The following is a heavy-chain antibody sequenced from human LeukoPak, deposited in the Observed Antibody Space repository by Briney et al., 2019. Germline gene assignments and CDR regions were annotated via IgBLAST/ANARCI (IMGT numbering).Heavy chain of an antibody. CDR2: IYYSGST. J-gene: IGHJ3*02. V-gene: IGHV4-39*01. Sequence: SETLSLTCAVSGGSISSRSYYWGWIRQPPGKGLEWIGSIYYSGSTYYNPSLKSRLTISVDTSKNQVSLKLRSVTAADTAVYYCARSYCSSGTCYAVGAFVIWGQGTMVTVSS. D-gene: IGHD2-2*01. CDR3: ARSYCSSGTCYAVGAFVI. CDR1: GGSISSRSYY.